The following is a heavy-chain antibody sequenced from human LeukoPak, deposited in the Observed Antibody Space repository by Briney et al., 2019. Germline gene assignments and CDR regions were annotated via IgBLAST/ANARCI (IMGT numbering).Heavy chain of an antibody. CDR2: IYGDGRT. Sequence: GGSLRLSCAASGFTVSSTYISWVRQAPGRGLEWVSVIYGDGRTYYADSLKGRFTISRDSSKNTVYLQMNSLRVEDTAVYYCARLPRGDYWGQGTLVTVSS. J-gene: IGHJ4*02. CDR1: GFTVSSTY. CDR3: ARLPRGDY. D-gene: IGHD3-16*01. V-gene: IGHV3-53*01.